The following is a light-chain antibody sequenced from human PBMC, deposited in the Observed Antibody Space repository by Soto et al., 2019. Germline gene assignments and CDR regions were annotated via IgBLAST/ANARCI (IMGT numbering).Light chain of an antibody. J-gene: IGKJ4*01. V-gene: IGKV3-20*01. CDR1: QSVSSSY. Sequence: EIVLTQSPGTLYLSPGERATLSCRASQSVSSSYLAWYQQKPGQAPRLLIYGASSRATGIPDRFSGSGSGTDFTLTISRLEPEDFAVYYCQQYGSSPLTFGGATKVEIK. CDR2: GAS. CDR3: QQYGSSPLT.